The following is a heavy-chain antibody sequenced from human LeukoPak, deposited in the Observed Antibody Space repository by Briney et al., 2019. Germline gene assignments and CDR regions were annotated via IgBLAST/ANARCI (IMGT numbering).Heavy chain of an antibody. J-gene: IGHJ4*02. Sequence: SETLSLTCAVSNGSFNAYYWSWIRQSPGKGLEWIGEVNHSGSTNYNPSLKGRITISADTSKSHFSLELTSVTAADTSVYYCAISGWFYQKRTHSWGQGTLVTVSS. V-gene: IGHV4-34*01. CDR2: VNHSGST. D-gene: IGHD2-15*01. CDR3: AISGWFYQKRTHS. CDR1: NGSFNAYY.